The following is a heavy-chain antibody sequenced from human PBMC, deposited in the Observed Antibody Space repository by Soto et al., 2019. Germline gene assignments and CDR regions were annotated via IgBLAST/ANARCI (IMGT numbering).Heavy chain of an antibody. J-gene: IGHJ4*02. CDR1: GFPFTSYG. Sequence: QVQLVESGGGVVQPGRSLRLSCAASGFPFTSYGMHWVREGPGKGLEWLAVISYDGTNKFYAESVKGRFTISRANSKNTLYLQMKSLRPEDTALYYCVGGQFYFDYRGQGTLVIVSS. CDR3: VGGQFYFDY. CDR2: ISYDGTNK. D-gene: IGHD3-10*01. V-gene: IGHV3-30*03.